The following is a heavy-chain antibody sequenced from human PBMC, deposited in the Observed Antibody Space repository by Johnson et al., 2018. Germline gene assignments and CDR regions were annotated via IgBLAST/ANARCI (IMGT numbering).Heavy chain of an antibody. J-gene: IGHJ3*02. D-gene: IGHD6-19*01. V-gene: IGHV3-11*04. CDR3: ARVYSSGWADAFDI. CDR2: ISSSGSTI. Sequence: QVQLQESGGGLVKPGGSLRLSCAASEFTFSSYYMNWVRQAPGKGLEWVSYISSSGSTIYYADSVKGRFTISRDNAKNSLYLQMNSLRAEDTAVYYCARVYSSGWADAFDIWGQGTMVTVSS. CDR1: EFTFSSYY.